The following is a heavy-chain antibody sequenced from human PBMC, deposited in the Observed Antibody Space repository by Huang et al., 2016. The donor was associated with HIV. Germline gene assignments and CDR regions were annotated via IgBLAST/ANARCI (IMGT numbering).Heavy chain of an antibody. CDR3: AHRQTYDFWSGSFDS. CDR1: GFSITTDGAG. J-gene: IGHJ4*02. Sequence: QITLKESGPTLVKPTQTLTLTCTFSGFSITTDGAGGGWIRQPPGKALEWLALIFWDDDKRYSPSLKNRLSITKDTSKNQVVLTMTNMDPVDTATYFCAHRQTYDFWSGSFDSWGQGTLVTVSS. CDR2: IFWDDDK. D-gene: IGHD3-3*01. V-gene: IGHV2-5*02.